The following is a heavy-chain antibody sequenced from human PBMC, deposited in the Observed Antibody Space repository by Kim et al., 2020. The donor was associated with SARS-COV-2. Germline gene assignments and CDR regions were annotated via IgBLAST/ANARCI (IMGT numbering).Heavy chain of an antibody. CDR2: ISSSSSYI. V-gene: IGHV3-21*01. CDR1: GFTFSSYS. D-gene: IGHD5-12*01. Sequence: GGSLRLSCAASGFTFSSYSMNWVRQAPGKGLEWVSSISSSSSYIYYADSVKGRFTISRDNAKNSLYLQMNSLRAEDTAVYYCAREKEDIVATISLGADYWGQGTLVTVSS. CDR3: AREKEDIVATISLGADY. J-gene: IGHJ4*02.